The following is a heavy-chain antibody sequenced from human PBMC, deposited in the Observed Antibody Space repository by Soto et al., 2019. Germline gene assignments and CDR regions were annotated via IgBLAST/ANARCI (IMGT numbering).Heavy chain of an antibody. V-gene: IGHV3-73*02. CDR2: IRSKPNSYAT. CDR1: GFTFSGSA. CDR3: TSSSSYYFDY. Sequence: EVQLVESGGGLVQPGGSLKLSCAASGFTFSGSAMHWVRQASGKGLEWVGRIRSKPNSYATAYAASVKGRFTISRDDSQNTAYLQMSSLTTEDTAVYYCTSSSSYYFDYWGQGTLVTVSS. D-gene: IGHD6-13*01. J-gene: IGHJ4*02.